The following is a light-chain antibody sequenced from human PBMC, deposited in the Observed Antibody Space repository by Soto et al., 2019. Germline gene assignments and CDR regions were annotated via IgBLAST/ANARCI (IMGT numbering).Light chain of an antibody. CDR1: QNIARY. CDR2: AAS. Sequence: EIQMTQSPSSLSAFVGDRVTITCRASQNIARYFNWYQQKPGRAPNLLIHAASTLQSGVPSRFSGSGSGTDFTLTITGLQADDFATYYCQQTYIFPWTFGQGTKVDIK. J-gene: IGKJ1*01. CDR3: QQTYIFPWT. V-gene: IGKV1-39*01.